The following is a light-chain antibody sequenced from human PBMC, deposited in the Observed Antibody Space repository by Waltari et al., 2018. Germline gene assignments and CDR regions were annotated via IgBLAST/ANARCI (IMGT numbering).Light chain of an antibody. CDR3: QQSFSSPWT. J-gene: IGKJ1*01. CDR1: QVILGY. CDR2: ATS. Sequence: TQLTQSPSSLSASVGDRVTITCRASQVILGYLAWYQQRPGKAPKFLIYATSTLRSGVPSRFSGSGSGTDFTLTVTNLQPDDFATYFCQQSFSSPWTFGQGTTVNI. V-gene: IGKV1-9*01.